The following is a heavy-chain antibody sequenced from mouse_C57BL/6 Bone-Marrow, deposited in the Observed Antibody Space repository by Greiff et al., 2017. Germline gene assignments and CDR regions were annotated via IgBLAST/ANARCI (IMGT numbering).Heavy chain of an antibody. V-gene: IGHV1-19*01. CDR1: GYTFTDYY. J-gene: IGHJ4*01. D-gene: IGHD2-4*01. Sequence: EVQLQQSGPVLVKPGASVKMSCKASGYTFTDYYMNWVKQSHGKSLEWIGVINPYNGGTSYNQKFKGKATLTVAKSSSTAYMELNSLTSEDSAVYYCARYDYEFYAMDYWGQGTSVTVSS. CDR2: INPYNGGT. CDR3: ARYDYEFYAMDY.